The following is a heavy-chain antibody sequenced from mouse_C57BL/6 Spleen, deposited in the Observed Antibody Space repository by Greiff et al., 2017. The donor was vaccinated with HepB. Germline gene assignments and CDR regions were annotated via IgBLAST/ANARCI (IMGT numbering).Heavy chain of an antibody. V-gene: IGHV5-9*01. D-gene: IGHD4-1*01. J-gene: IGHJ2*01. CDR2: ISGGGGNT. CDR3: ARLGSNWDFDY. Sequence: EVQLQESGGGLVKPGGSLKLSCAASGFTFSSYTMSWVRQTPEKRLEWVATISGGGGNTYYPDSVKGRFTISRDNAKNTLYLQMSSLRSEDTALYYCARLGSNWDFDYWGQGTTLTVSS. CDR1: GFTFSSYT.